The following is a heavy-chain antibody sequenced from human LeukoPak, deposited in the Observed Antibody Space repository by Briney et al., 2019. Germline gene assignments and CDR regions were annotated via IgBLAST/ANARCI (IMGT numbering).Heavy chain of an antibody. CDR1: GATLNIGHA. V-gene: IGHV1-69*04. J-gene: IGHJ5*02. CDR3: SPCGHAYDWFGP. Sequence: SVKVSCKAFGATLNIGHAFIWARQAPGQGLQWMGRIIPFLGEVNYAQSFQGRVSFTADKSTATMYMEMKSLRLDDTAIYYCSPCGHAYDWFGPWGQGTLVTVSS. D-gene: IGHD5-12*01. CDR2: IIPFLGEV.